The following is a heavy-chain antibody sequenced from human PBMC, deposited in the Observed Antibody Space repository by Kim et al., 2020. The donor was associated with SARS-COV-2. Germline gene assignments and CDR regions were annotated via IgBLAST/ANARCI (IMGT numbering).Heavy chain of an antibody. CDR2: INPNSGGT. V-gene: IGHV1-2*02. D-gene: IGHD3-10*01. CDR1: GYTFTGYY. Sequence: ASVKVSCKASGYTFTGYYMHWVRQAPGQGLEWMGWINPNSGGTNYAQKFQGRVTVTRDTSISTAYMELSRLRSDDTAVYYCATERGIYGSGSYGLFDYWGKGTLVTVSS. J-gene: IGHJ4*01. CDR3: ATERGIYGSGSYGLFDY.